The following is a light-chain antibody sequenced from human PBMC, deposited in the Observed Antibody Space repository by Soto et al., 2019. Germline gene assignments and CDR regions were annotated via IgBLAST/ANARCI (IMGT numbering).Light chain of an antibody. V-gene: IGLV2-11*01. Sequence: QSALTQPRSVSGSPGQSVTISCTGTSSDVGGYNYVSWYQQHPGKAPKLMIYDVSKRPSGVPDRFSGFKSGNTASLTISGLKAEDEADYYCCSYAGSYTLYVFGTGTKVTVL. J-gene: IGLJ1*01. CDR3: CSYAGSYTLYV. CDR1: SSDVGGYNY. CDR2: DVS.